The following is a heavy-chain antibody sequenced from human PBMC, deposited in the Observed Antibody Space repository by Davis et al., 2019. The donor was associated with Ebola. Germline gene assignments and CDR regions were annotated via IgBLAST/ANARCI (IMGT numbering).Heavy chain of an antibody. CDR1: GFTFSHYA. CDR3: AKGPGGDYNWCLDL. J-gene: IGHJ2*01. D-gene: IGHD4-17*01. Sequence: GGFLRLSCAASGFTFSHYAIHWVRQAPGKGLEWVAVIFYDGSNKYYADSVKGRFTISRDNSKNTLYLQMNSLRGEDTAVYYCAKGPGGDYNWCLDLWGRGTLVTVSS. V-gene: IGHV3-30*18. CDR2: IFYDGSNK.